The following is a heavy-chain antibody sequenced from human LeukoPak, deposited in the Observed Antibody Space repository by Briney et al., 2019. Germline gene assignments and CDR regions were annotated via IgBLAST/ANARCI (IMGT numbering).Heavy chain of an antibody. CDR2: IWYDGSNK. V-gene: IGHV3-33*06. J-gene: IGHJ6*03. Sequence: PGGSLRLSCAASGFTFSSYGMHWVRQAPGKGLEWVAVIWYDGSNKYYADTVKGRFTISRDNSKNTLYLQMNSLRAEDTAAYYCAKVGGHGSGWFYYYYYLDVWGKGTTVTVSS. CDR3: AKVGGHGSGWFYYYYYLDV. D-gene: IGHD6-19*01. CDR1: GFTFSSYG.